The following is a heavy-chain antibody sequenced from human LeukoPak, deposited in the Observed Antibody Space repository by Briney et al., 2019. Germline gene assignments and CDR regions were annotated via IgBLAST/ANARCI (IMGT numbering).Heavy chain of an antibody. CDR2: IIPIFGTA. V-gene: IGHV1-69*13. CDR1: GDTFSSYA. D-gene: IGHD3-10*02. CDR3: ARVRYRPECSGSYAD. Sequence: EASVKVSCKASGDTFSSYAISWVRQAPGHGLEWMGGIIPIFGTANYAQKFQGRVTITADESTSTAYMELSSLRSEDTAVYYCARVRYRPECSGSYADWGQGTLVTVSS. J-gene: IGHJ4*02.